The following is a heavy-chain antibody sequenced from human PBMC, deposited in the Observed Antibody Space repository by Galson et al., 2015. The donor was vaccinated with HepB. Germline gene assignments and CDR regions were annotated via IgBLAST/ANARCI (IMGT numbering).Heavy chain of an antibody. CDR3: AKARLDPEVPSYYSDS. CDR1: GFTFSTYV. V-gene: IGHV3-30*18. CDR2: ISYDGTNR. Sequence: SLRLSCATSGFTFSTYVMHWVRQCPGGGLEWVAVISYDGTNRFYADSVKGRFTVSRDNSKNTLSLQMNSLRADDTAVYYCAKARLDPEVPSYYSDSWGQGPLVTVSS. J-gene: IGHJ4*02. D-gene: IGHD3-10*01.